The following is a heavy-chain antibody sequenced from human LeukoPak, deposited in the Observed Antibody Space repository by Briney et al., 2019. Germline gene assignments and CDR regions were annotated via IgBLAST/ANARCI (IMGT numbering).Heavy chain of an antibody. Sequence: ASVKVSCKASGYIFTGYYIHWVRQAPGQGLEWMGWINPNSGGTNYAQKFQGRVTMTRDTSISTAYMELSRLRSDDTAVYYCAREDEYCTSTSCYAFDIWGQGTMVTVSS. J-gene: IGHJ3*02. CDR1: GYIFTGYY. CDR2: INPNSGGT. V-gene: IGHV1-2*02. D-gene: IGHD2-2*01. CDR3: AREDEYCTSTSCYAFDI.